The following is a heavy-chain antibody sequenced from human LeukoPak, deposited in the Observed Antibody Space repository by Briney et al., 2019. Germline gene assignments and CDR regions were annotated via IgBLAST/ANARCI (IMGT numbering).Heavy chain of an antibody. J-gene: IGHJ4*02. CDR2: FYTSGHT. Sequence: KPSETLSLTCTVSGGSINSGSYYWSWIRQPAGKGLEWMGHFYTSGHTSYNPSLKSRVTISVDTSKNQFSLKMNSVTAADTAVYYCAREGIRIAAAGTIDYWGQGTLVTVSS. D-gene: IGHD6-13*01. CDR3: AREGIRIAAAGTIDY. CDR1: GGSINSGSYY. V-gene: IGHV4-61*09.